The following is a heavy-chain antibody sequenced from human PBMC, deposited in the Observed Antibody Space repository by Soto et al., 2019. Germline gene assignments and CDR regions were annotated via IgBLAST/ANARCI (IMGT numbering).Heavy chain of an antibody. J-gene: IGHJ4*02. CDR2: IIPIFGTA. CDR1: GGTFSSYA. V-gene: IGHV1-69*06. Sequence: SVKVSCKASGGTFSSYAISWVRQAPGQGLEWMGGIIPIFGTANYAQKLQGRVTITADKSTSTAYMELSSLRSEDTAVYYCARDRRTYYDFWSGYCSFDYWGQGTLVTVSS. CDR3: ARDRRTYYDFWSGYCSFDY. D-gene: IGHD3-3*01.